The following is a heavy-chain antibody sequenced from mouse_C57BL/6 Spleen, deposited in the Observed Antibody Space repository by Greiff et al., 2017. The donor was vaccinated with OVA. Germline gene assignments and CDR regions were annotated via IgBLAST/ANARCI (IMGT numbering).Heavy chain of an antibody. CDR1: GYTFTSYW. J-gene: IGHJ2*01. V-gene: IGHV1-55*01. CDR2: IYPGSGST. D-gene: IGHD1-1*01. Sequence: QVQLKQPGAELVKPGASVKMSCKASGYTFTSYWITWVKQRPGQGLEWIGDIYPGSGSTNYNEKFKSKATLTVDTSSSTAYMQLSSLTSEDSAVYYCARGGRGGYYFDYWGQGTTLTVSS. CDR3: ARGGRGGYYFDY.